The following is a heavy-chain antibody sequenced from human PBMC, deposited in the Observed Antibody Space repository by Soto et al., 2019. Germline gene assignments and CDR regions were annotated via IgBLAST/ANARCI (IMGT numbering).Heavy chain of an antibody. D-gene: IGHD1-26*01. CDR1: GFTLSSYW. CDR2: INTDGSAT. Sequence: GGSLRLSCAASGFTLSSYWMHWVRQVPGQGLVWVSRINTDGSATNYADSVKGRFTMSRDNARNTMYLQMNSLRAEDAAVYYCVRGYSDYWGQGTLVTVSS. J-gene: IGHJ4*02. CDR3: VRGYSDY. V-gene: IGHV3-74*01.